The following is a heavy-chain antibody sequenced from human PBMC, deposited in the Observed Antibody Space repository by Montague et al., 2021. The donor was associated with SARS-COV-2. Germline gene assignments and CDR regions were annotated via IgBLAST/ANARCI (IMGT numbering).Heavy chain of an antibody. J-gene: IGHJ6*02. V-gene: IGHV3-33*06. CDR1: GFTFGSYG. Sequence: SLRLSCAASGFTFGSYGMFWVRQAPGKGLEWVAVMWKEGSKKYYADSVKGRFTISRGNSKNTLYLHMNSLRAEDTAVYYCAKETIAYGMDVWGQGTTVTVS. CDR3: AKETIAYGMDV. CDR2: MWKEGSKK. D-gene: IGHD4/OR15-4a*01.